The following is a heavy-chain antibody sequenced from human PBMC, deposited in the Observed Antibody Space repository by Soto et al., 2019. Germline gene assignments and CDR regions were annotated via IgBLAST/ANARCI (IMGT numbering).Heavy chain of an antibody. CDR3: ARQPKSTSYFDS. D-gene: IGHD2-2*01. V-gene: IGHV4-39*01. J-gene: IGHJ4*02. CDR1: GASISTSSDF. Sequence: LSLTCSVSGASISTSSDFWGWIRQAPGKGLEWIGNVYQSGTTRLNPSLKSRVSIFVDRSKNQFSLELNSATAADRAVYYCARQPKSTSYFDSWGQGILVPVSS. CDR2: VYQSGTT.